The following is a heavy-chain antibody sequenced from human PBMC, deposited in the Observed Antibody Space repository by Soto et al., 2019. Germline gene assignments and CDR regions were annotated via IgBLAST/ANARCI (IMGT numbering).Heavy chain of an antibody. CDR2: IYYSGST. J-gene: IGHJ4*02. D-gene: IGHD2-2*01. Sequence: SETLSLTCTVSGGSISSYYWSWIRQPPGKGLEWIGYIYYSGSTNYNPSLKSRVTISVDTSKNQFSLKLSSVTAADTAVYYCARHYCSSTSYYAHFDYWGQGTLVTVSS. V-gene: IGHV4-59*08. CDR1: GGSISSYY. CDR3: ARHYCSSTSYYAHFDY.